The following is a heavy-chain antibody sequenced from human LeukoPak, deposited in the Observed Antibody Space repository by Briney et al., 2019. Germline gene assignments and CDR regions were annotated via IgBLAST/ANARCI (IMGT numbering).Heavy chain of an antibody. V-gene: IGHV1-8*01. D-gene: IGHD6-19*01. J-gene: IGHJ5*02. CDR1: GYTFTNYD. CDR2: MNPNSDNT. CDR3: ARGYSSGCYVFDP. Sequence: ASVTVSFKASGYTFTNYDINWLRQATGQGLEWMGWMNPNSDNTGYAQKCQGRVNLIRNTSISTAYVGLSSVRSEDTSVYYCARGYSSGCYVFDPWGQRTLVTVSS.